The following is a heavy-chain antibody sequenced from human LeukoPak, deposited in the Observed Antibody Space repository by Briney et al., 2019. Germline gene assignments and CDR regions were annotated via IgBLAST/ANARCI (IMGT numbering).Heavy chain of an antibody. CDR3: AREPPGNYDSSGHYYAYFDC. Sequence: PGGSLRLSCAASGFIFSDYNMNWVRQAPGKGLEWVSYISSGSSTIYYADSVKGRFTISRDNAKNSLYPQMNSLTDEDTAVYYCAREPPGNYDSSGHYYAYFDCWGQGTLVTVSA. CDR2: ISSGSSTI. V-gene: IGHV3-48*02. J-gene: IGHJ4*02. CDR1: GFIFSDYN. D-gene: IGHD3-22*01.